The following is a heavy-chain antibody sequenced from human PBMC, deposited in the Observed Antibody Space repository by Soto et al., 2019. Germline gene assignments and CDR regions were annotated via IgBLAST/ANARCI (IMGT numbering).Heavy chain of an antibody. D-gene: IGHD2-8*01. Sequence: QVQLVQSGAEVKKPGSSVKVSCKASGGTFSSYTISWVRQAPGQGLEWMGRIIPILGIANYAQKFQGRVTITADKSTSTAYMELISLRSEDTAVYYCGFEGMYESAYWGQGTLVTVSS. J-gene: IGHJ4*02. CDR1: GGTFSSYT. CDR3: GFEGMYESAY. CDR2: IIPILGIA. V-gene: IGHV1-69*02.